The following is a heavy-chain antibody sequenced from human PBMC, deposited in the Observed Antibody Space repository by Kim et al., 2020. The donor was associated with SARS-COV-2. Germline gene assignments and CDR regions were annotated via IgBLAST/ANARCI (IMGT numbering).Heavy chain of an antibody. Sequence: SQTLSLTCAISGDSVSSNSAAWHWIRQSPSRGLECLGRTYYRSKWSNDYRVSVKSRITINPDTSKNQFSLQLNSVTPEDTAVYYCATGISGMDVWGQGTTVTVSS. CDR1: GDSVSSNSAA. D-gene: IGHD5-12*01. CDR3: ATGISGMDV. J-gene: IGHJ6*02. CDR2: TYYRSKWSN. V-gene: IGHV6-1*01.